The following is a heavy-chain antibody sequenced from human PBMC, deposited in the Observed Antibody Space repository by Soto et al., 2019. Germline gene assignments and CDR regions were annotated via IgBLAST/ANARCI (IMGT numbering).Heavy chain of an antibody. D-gene: IGHD2-21*02. CDR1: GFTFSSYG. CDR3: ARTCGGDCRDAFDI. Sequence: QVQLVESGGGVVQPGRSLRLSCAASGFTFSSYGMHWVRQAPGKGLEWVAVIWYDGSNKYYADSVKGRFTISRDNSKNTLYLQMNSLSAEDTAVYDCARTCGGDCRDAFDIWGQGTMVTVSS. CDR2: IWYDGSNK. V-gene: IGHV3-33*01. J-gene: IGHJ3*02.